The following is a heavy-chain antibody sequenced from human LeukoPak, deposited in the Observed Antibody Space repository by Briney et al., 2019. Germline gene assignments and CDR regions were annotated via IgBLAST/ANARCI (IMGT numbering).Heavy chain of an antibody. V-gene: IGHV1-69*13. J-gene: IGHJ1*01. CDR3: ARGPDYGGNSL. CDR2: IIPIFGTA. CDR1: GGTFSSYA. Sequence: GASVKVSCKASGGTFSSYAISWVRQAPGQGLEWMGGIIPIFGTANYAQKFQGRVTITADESTSTAYMELSSLRSENTAVYYCARGPDYGGNSLWGQGTLVTVSS. D-gene: IGHD4-23*01.